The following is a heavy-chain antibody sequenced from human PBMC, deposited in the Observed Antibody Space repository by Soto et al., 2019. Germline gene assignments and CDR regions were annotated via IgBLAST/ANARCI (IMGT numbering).Heavy chain of an antibody. CDR1: GYTFTNYG. CDR3: ARDGVGGGAAGISDYHHGMDV. CDR2: ISTDNGNT. V-gene: IGHV1-18*01. D-gene: IGHD6-13*01. Sequence: QVQLVQSGAEVKKPGASVKVSCQASGYTFTNYGISWVRQAPGQGLEWMGWISTDNGNTDSARKLQGRVTMTTDTSTSTAYMELRSLRSDDTAMYYCARDGVGGGAAGISDYHHGMDVWGQGTTVTVSS. J-gene: IGHJ6*02.